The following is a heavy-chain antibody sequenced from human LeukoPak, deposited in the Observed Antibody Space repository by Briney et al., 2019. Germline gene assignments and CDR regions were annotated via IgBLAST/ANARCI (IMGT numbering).Heavy chain of an antibody. J-gene: IGHJ6*02. Sequence: SETLSLTCTVSGGSISSYYWSWVRQPPGKGLEWIGYIYYSGSTNYNPSLKSRVTISVDTSKNQFSLKLSSVTAADTAVYYCARASQLVHPPYYYYGMDVWGQGTTVPVSS. CDR2: IYYSGST. V-gene: IGHV4-59*01. D-gene: IGHD6-13*01. CDR1: GGSISSYY. CDR3: ARASQLVHPPYYYYGMDV.